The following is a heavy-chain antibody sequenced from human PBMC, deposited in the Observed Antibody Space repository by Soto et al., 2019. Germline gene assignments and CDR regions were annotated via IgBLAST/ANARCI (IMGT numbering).Heavy chain of an antibody. V-gene: IGHV4-59*08. CDR3: AAAGSLYFYYYMDV. J-gene: IGHJ6*03. CDR1: GGSITGYS. CDR2: VYDSGLT. D-gene: IGHD6-13*01. Sequence: QVQLQESGPGLVKPSETLSITCTVSGGSITGYSWSWIRQPPGKGLEWLGYVYDSGLTNYNPSLKSRVSMALNMSKNQFSLQLSSLTAADTAVYYCAAAGSLYFYYYMDVWGKGTTVTVSS.